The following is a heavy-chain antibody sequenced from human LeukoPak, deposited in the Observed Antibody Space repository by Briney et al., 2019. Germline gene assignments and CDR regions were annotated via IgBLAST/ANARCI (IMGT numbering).Heavy chain of an antibody. V-gene: IGHV3-74*01. J-gene: IGHJ5*02. CDR2: INSDGSST. D-gene: IGHD4-17*01. CDR3: AGGHSGDYGDYDWFDP. CDR1: GFTFSSYW. Sequence: GGSLRLSCAASGFTFSSYWMHWVRQAPGKGLVWVSRINSDGSSTSYADSVKGRFTISRDNAKNTLYLQMNSLRAEDTAVYYCAGGHSGDYGDYDWFDPWGQGTLVTVSS.